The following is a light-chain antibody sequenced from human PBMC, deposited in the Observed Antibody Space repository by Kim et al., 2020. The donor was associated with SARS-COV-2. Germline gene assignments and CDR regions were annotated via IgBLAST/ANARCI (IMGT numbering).Light chain of an antibody. Sequence: EIVLTQSPATLSLSPGERATLSCRASQSVSRYLAWYQQKPGQAPRLLIYDASNRATGIPARFSGSGSGTDFTLTISSLEPEDFAVYYCQQRSNWPPETFGGGTKVDIK. CDR1: QSVSRY. CDR2: DAS. V-gene: IGKV3-11*01. CDR3: QQRSNWPPET. J-gene: IGKJ4*01.